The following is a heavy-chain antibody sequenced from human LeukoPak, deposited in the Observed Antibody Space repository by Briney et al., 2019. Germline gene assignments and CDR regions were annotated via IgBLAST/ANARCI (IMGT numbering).Heavy chain of an antibody. D-gene: IGHD1-26*01. CDR2: INPNSGGT. V-gene: IGHV1-2*02. CDR1: GYTFTGYY. Sequence: ASVTVSCKASGYTFTGYYMHWVRQAPGQGLEWMGWINPNSGGTNYAQKFQGRVTMTRDTSISTAYMELSRLRSDDTAVYYCAREDGSYPYYYGMDVWGQGTTVTVSS. J-gene: IGHJ6*02. CDR3: AREDGSYPYYYGMDV.